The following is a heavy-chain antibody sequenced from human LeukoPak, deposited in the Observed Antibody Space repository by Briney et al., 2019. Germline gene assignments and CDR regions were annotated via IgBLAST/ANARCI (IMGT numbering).Heavy chain of an antibody. CDR2: INSDGSST. CDR3: AREEGGVGATNGVYYFDY. J-gene: IGHJ4*02. V-gene: IGHV3-74*01. Sequence: PGGSLRLSCAASGFTFSSYWMHWVRQAPGKGLVWVSRINSDGSSTSYADSVKGRFTISRDNAKNTLYLQMNSLRAEDTAVYYCAREEGGVGATNGVYYFDYWGQGTLVTVSS. CDR1: GFTFSSYW. D-gene: IGHD1-26*01.